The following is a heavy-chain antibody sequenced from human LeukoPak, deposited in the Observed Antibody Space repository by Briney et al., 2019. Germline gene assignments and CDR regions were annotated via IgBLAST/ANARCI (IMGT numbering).Heavy chain of an antibody. V-gene: IGHV3-48*03. D-gene: IGHD6-19*01. J-gene: IGHJ5*02. CDR2: ISGSGIK. CDR3: ARGSGWYGYNWFDP. Sequence: PGGSLRLSCAASRFTFSSYEMNWVRQAPGKGLEWVSYISGSGIKHYADSVKGRFTISRDNAKNSLYLQMNSLRVEDTAVYYCARGSGWYGYNWFDPWGQGTLVTVSS. CDR1: RFTFSSYE.